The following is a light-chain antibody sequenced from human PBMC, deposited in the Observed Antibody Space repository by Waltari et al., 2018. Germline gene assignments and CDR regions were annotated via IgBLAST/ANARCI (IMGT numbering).Light chain of an antibody. CDR2: DVS. J-gene: IGLJ2*01. CDR1: SSYVGGYNY. CDR3: SSFTGSSTLV. V-gene: IGLV2-14*03. Sequence: QSALTQPASVSGSPGQSITISCTGTSSYVGGYNYVSWYHQHPGRAPKVMIYDVSNRPSGVSNRFSGSKSGNTASLTISGLQAEDEADYYCSSFTGSSTLVFGGGTKLTVL.